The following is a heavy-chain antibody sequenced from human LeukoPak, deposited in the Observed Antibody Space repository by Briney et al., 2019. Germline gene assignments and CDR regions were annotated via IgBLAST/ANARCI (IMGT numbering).Heavy chain of an antibody. Sequence: GGSLRLSCAASGFTFSSSWMSWVRQAPGKGLEWVTNIKPDGSEKYYVDSVKGRFTISRDNAKNSLYPQMNSLRAEDTALYYCARDTVGVTDYWGQGTLVTVSS. CDR3: ARDTVGVTDY. V-gene: IGHV3-7*01. D-gene: IGHD1-26*01. CDR2: IKPDGSEK. CDR1: GFTFSSSW. J-gene: IGHJ4*02.